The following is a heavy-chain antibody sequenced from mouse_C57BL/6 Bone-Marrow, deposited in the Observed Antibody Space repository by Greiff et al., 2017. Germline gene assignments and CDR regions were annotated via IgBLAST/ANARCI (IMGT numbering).Heavy chain of an antibody. J-gene: IGHJ3*01. CDR3: ARDEGLTRGPGAD. Sequence: EVQLVESGGGLVKPGGSLKLSCAASGFTFSSYAMSWVRQTPEQRLEWVATISDGGSYTYYPANVKGRFTISRDNAKNNLDLQMSHLKSEDTAMYYCARDEGLTRGPGADWGQGTLVTVSA. CDR2: ISDGGSYT. CDR1: GFTFSSYA. V-gene: IGHV5-4*01. D-gene: IGHD3-3*01.